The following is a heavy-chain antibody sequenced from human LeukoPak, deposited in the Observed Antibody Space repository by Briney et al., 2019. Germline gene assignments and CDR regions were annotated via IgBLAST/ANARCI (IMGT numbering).Heavy chain of an antibody. CDR1: GFTFTVYA. Sequence: GGSLRLSCAASGFTFTVYAMSWVRQAPGKGLEWVSAISCSSDNTYFADSVKGRFTISRDNSKNTVSLQMNSLRAEDTAVYYCARDGGNSWDYWGQGTLVTVSS. D-gene: IGHD6-13*01. CDR3: ARDGGNSWDY. J-gene: IGHJ4*02. CDR2: ISCSSDNT. V-gene: IGHV3-23*01.